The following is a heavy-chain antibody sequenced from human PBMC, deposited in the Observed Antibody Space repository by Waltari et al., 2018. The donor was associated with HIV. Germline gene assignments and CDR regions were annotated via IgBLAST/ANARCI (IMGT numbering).Heavy chain of an antibody. CDR3: ARGRAGGYNYGYAGIYYYYGMDV. CDR2: IIPIFGTA. V-gene: IGHV1-69*01. CDR1: GGPFSSYA. Sequence: KVSFKPSGGPFSSYAISWVRQAPGHGLEWLGGIIPIFGTANYAQKFQGRVTITADESTSTAYMELSSLRSEDTAVYYCARGRAGGYNYGYAGIYYYYGMDVWGQGTTVTVSS. J-gene: IGHJ6*02. D-gene: IGHD5-18*01.